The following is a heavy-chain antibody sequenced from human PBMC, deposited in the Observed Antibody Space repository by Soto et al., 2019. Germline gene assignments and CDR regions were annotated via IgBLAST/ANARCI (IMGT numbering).Heavy chain of an antibody. V-gene: IGHV4-4*02. Sequence: PSETLSLTCAVSGGSISSSNWWSWVRQPPGKGLEWIGEIYHSGSTSYNPSLKSRVSISVDKSKNQFSLNLSSVTAADTAVYYCARDKITGLFDYWGQGTLVTVSS. J-gene: IGHJ4*02. CDR3: ARDKITGLFDY. CDR1: GGSISSSNW. D-gene: IGHD2-8*02. CDR2: IYHSGST.